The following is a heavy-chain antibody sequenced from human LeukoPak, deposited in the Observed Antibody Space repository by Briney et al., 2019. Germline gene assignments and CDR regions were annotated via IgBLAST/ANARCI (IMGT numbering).Heavy chain of an antibody. Sequence: GGSLRLSYAASGFTFSSYSMIWVRQAPGKGLEWVSFISSSSHFIYYADSVKGRFTISRDNAKNSLFLQMNSLGAEDTAVYYCARDPGYTSTWHYWGQGTLVTVSS. CDR2: ISSSSHFI. CDR1: GFTFSSYS. D-gene: IGHD6-13*01. J-gene: IGHJ4*02. V-gene: IGHV3-21*01. CDR3: ARDPGYTSTWHY.